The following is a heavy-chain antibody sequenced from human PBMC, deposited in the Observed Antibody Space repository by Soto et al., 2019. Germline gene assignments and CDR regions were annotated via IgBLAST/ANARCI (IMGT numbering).Heavy chain of an antibody. Sequence: QVRLVQSGTEVKQPGASVMVSCKATGYTFANYAIHWMRQAPGQDFEWMGWINAGNGNTRNSQKFQGRVTFTRDTSATTAHMDVGSLRFEDTAVYYRAIALSGWVLTNGYFGVEVWGQGTTVIVSS. V-gene: IGHV1-3*01. CDR1: GYTFANYA. CDR3: AIALSGWVLTNGYFGVEV. J-gene: IGHJ6*02. D-gene: IGHD2-21*02. CDR2: INAGNGNT.